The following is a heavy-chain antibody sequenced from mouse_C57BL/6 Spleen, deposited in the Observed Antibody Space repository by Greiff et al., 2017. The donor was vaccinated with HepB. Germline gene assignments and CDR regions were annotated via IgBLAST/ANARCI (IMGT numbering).Heavy chain of an antibody. CDR1: GFTFSSYA. CDR2: ISDGGSYT. D-gene: IGHD2-2*01. J-gene: IGHJ1*03. Sequence: EVQVVESGGGLVKPGGSLKLSCAASGFTFSSYAMSWVRQTPEKRLEWVATISDGGSYTYYPDNVKGRFTISRDNAKNNLYLQMSHLKSEDTAMYYCARALWLRRNFDVWDTGTTVTVSS. CDR3: ARALWLRRNFDV. V-gene: IGHV5-4*01.